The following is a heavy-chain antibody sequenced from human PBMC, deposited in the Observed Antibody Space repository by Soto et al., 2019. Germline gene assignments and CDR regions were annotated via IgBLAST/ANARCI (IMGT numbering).Heavy chain of an antibody. CDR3: ARDCSSPNTDWFDP. V-gene: IGHV1-69*08. D-gene: IGHD6-13*01. J-gene: IGHJ5*02. CDR1: GGTFSSYT. Sequence: QVQLVQSGAEVKKPGSSVKVSCKASGGTFSSYTISWVRQAPGQGLEWMGRIIPILGIANYAQKFQGRVTITADKSTSTAYMELSSLRSEDTAVYYCARDCSSPNTDWFDPWGQGTLVTVSS. CDR2: IIPILGIA.